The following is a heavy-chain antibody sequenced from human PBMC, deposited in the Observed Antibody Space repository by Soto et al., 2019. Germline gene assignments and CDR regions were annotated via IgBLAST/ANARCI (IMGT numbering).Heavy chain of an antibody. V-gene: IGHV1-2*02. Sequence: GASVKVSCKASGFTFSAYYIYWVRQAPGQGLEWIGWINPNSGGTNNAQKFQGRVTMTRDTSTSTAYMELSGLSSDDTAVSYCARTDYSNYGNFDYWGQGTLVTVSS. D-gene: IGHD4-4*01. CDR3: ARTDYSNYGNFDY. CDR1: GFTFSAYY. J-gene: IGHJ4*02. CDR2: INPNSGGT.